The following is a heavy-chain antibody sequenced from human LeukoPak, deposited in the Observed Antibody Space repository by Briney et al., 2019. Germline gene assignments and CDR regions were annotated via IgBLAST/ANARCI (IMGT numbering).Heavy chain of an antibody. V-gene: IGHV4-59*01. J-gene: IGHJ4*02. CDR1: GGSISNYY. CDR2: IYYSGST. Sequence: SETLSLTCIVSGGSISNYYWSWIRQPPGKGLEWIGYIYYSGSTNYNPSLKSRVTISVDTSKNQFSLKLSSVTAADTAVYYCARVSSGYWDWGQGTLVTVSS. CDR3: ARVSSGYWD. D-gene: IGHD3-22*01.